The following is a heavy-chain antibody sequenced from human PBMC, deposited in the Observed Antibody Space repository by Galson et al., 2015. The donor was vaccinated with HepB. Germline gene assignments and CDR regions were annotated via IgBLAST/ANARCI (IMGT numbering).Heavy chain of an antibody. Sequence: SLRLSCAASGFTFSSYAMHWVRQAPGKGLEWVAVISYDGSNKYYADSVKGRFTISRDNSKNTLYLQMNSLRAEDTAVYYCASPVCSSTSCYGIVNWGQGTLVTVSS. J-gene: IGHJ4*02. D-gene: IGHD2-2*01. V-gene: IGHV3-30-3*01. CDR2: ISYDGSNK. CDR3: ASPVCSSTSCYGIVN. CDR1: GFTFSSYA.